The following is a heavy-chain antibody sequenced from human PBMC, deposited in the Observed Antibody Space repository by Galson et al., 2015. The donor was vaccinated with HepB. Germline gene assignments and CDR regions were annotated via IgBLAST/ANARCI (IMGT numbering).Heavy chain of an antibody. V-gene: IGHV1-2*04. J-gene: IGHJ3*02. CDR3: ARGDCSATGCWKQVDAFDI. CDR1: GYTFTGYY. CDR2: IDPYSGGT. D-gene: IGHD2-2*01. Sequence: SVKVSCKASGYTFTGYYMHWVRQAPGQGLEWMGWIDPYSGGTNYAQNFQGWVTMTRDTSISTAYMELRRLRSDDTAVYYCARGDCSATGCWKQVDAFDIWGQGTMVTVSS.